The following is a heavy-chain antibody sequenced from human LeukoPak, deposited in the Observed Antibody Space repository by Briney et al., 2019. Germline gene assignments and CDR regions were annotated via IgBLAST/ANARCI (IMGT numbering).Heavy chain of an antibody. J-gene: IGHJ6*02. CDR2: ISYDGSNK. CDR1: GFTFSSYG. D-gene: IGHD2-15*01. Sequence: GGSLRLSCAASGFTFSSYGMHWVSQAPGKGMGWVAVISYDGSNKYYADSVKGRFTISRDNSKNTLYLQMNSLRAEDTAVYYCAKEGGVVFPYYYYYGMDVWGQGTTVTVSS. V-gene: IGHV3-30*18. CDR3: AKEGGVVFPYYYYYGMDV.